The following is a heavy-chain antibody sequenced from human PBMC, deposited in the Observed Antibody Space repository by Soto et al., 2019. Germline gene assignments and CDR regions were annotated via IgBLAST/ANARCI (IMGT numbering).Heavy chain of an antibody. D-gene: IGHD6-13*01. V-gene: IGHV4-61*08. CDR1: GGSISSGGYY. CDR2: IYYSGST. J-gene: IGHJ6*02. CDR3: AGCIAAAGDYYGMDV. Sequence: PSETLSLTCAVSGGSISSGGYYWSWIRQPPGKGLEWIGYIYYSGSTNYNPSLKSRVTISVDTSKNQFSLKLSSVTAADTAVYYCAGCIAAAGDYYGMDVWGQGTTVTVSS.